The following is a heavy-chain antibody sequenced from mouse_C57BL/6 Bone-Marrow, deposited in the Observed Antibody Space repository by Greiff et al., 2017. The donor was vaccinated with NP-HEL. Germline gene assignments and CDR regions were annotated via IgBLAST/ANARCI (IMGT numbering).Heavy chain of an antibody. D-gene: IGHD3-1*01. Sequence: QVHVKQPGAELVRPGSSVKLSCKASGYTFTSYWMDWVKQRPGQGLEWIGNIYPSDSETHYNQKFKDKATLTVDKSSSTAYMQLSSLTSEDSAVYYCARSGLNYFDYWGQGTTLTVSS. CDR1: GYTFTSYW. J-gene: IGHJ2*01. CDR2: IYPSDSET. V-gene: IGHV1-61*01. CDR3: ARSGLNYFDY.